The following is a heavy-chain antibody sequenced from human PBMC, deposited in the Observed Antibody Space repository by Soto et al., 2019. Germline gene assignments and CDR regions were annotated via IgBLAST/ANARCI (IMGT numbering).Heavy chain of an antibody. J-gene: IGHJ6*02. CDR2: MNPNSGNT. Sequence: QVQLVQSGAEVKKPGASVKVSCKASGYTFTSYDINWVRQATGQGIEWMGWMNPNSGNTGYAQKFQGRVTMTRNTSISTAYMELSSLRSEDTAVYYCARDGIAAAGLYYYYGMDVWGQGTTVTVSS. V-gene: IGHV1-8*01. CDR1: GYTFTSYD. CDR3: ARDGIAAAGLYYYYGMDV. D-gene: IGHD6-13*01.